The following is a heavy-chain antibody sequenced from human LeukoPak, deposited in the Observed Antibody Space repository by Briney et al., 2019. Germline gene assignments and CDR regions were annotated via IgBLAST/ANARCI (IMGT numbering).Heavy chain of an antibody. Sequence: SEALSLTFTVSGGSISSGSYYWGWIRQPPGKGLEWIGSIYYSGSTYYNPSLKSRVTISVDTSKNQFSLKLSSVTAADTAVYYCARTGYSSSWYDDYWGQGTLVTVSS. V-gene: IGHV4-39*01. CDR3: ARTGYSSSWYDDY. D-gene: IGHD6-13*01. CDR1: GGSISSGSYY. CDR2: IYYSGST. J-gene: IGHJ4*02.